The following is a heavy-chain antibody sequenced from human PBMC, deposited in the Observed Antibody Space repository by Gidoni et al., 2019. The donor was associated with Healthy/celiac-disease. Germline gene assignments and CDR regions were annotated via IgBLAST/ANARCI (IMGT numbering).Heavy chain of an antibody. D-gene: IGHD3-3*01. CDR2: IYYSGST. Sequence: LTLTCTVSGGSISSYYWSWIRQPPGKGLEWIGYIYYSGSTNYNPSLKSRVTISVDTSKNQFSLKLSSVTAADTAVYYCASSSEYDFWSGPPLDYWGQGTLVTVSS. J-gene: IGHJ4*02. CDR3: ASSSEYDFWSGPPLDY. CDR1: GGSISSYY. V-gene: IGHV4-59*01.